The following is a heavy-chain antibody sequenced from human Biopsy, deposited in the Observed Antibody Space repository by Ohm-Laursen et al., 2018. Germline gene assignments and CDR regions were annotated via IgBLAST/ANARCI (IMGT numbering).Heavy chain of an antibody. D-gene: IGHD1-26*01. V-gene: IGHV4-59*07. Sequence: SDTLSLTCSVSGGSMTGYEWSWIRLAPGKGLEWIGYTYYSGGTKYNPSLASRVTFSVDMSKSQFSLKLYSVTAADTAVYYCARVEAGTYDALDIWGQGTLVAVSA. J-gene: IGHJ3*02. CDR2: TYYSGGT. CDR1: GGSMTGYE. CDR3: ARVEAGTYDALDI.